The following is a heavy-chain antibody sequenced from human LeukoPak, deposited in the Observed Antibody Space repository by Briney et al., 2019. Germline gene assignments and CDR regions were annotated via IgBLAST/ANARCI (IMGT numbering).Heavy chain of an antibody. Sequence: GGSLRLSCAASGFTFSSYGMHWVRQAPGKGLEWVAFIRYDGSNKYYADSVKGRFTISRDNSKNTLYLQMNRLRAEDTAVYSCARDLYGANSGAFDIWGQGTMVTVSS. D-gene: IGHD4-23*01. CDR3: ARDLYGANSGAFDI. CDR1: GFTFSSYG. CDR2: IRYDGSNK. J-gene: IGHJ3*02. V-gene: IGHV3-30*02.